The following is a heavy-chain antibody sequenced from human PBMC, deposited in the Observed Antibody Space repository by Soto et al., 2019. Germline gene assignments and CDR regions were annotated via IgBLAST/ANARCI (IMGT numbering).Heavy chain of an antibody. CDR2: INSDGSST. D-gene: IGHD3-10*01. CDR3: ARGGRRVWFGEFDAFDI. V-gene: IGHV3-74*01. J-gene: IGHJ3*02. CDR1: GFTFSSYW. Sequence: GGSLRLSCAASGFTFSSYWMHWVRQAPGKGLVWVSRINSDGSSTSYADSVKGRFTISRDNAKNTLYLQMNSLRAEDTAVYYCARGGRRVWFGEFDAFDIWGQGTMVTVSS.